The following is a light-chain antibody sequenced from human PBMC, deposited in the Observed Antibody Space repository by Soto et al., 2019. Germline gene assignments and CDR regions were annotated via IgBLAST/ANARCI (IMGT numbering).Light chain of an antibody. Sequence: SEMSQSPAIVSVSPGERASLPCRASPSVSSNLAWYQHEPGQAPRLLIYATSTRATGIPARFSGSGSGTEFTLTISSLQSEDFAVYYCQHYNNWPLTFGGGTKV. V-gene: IGKV3-15*01. CDR1: PSVSSN. CDR2: ATS. J-gene: IGKJ4*01. CDR3: QHYNNWPLT.